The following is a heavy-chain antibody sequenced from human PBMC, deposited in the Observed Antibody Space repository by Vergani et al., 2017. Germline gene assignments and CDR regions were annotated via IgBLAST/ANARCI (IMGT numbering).Heavy chain of an antibody. Sequence: EVQLVESGGGLVQPGGSLRLSCAASGFTFSDHYMDWVRQAPGKGLEWVGRTRNKANSYTTEYAASVKGRFTISRDDSKNSLYLQMNSLRAEDTAVYYCARDAGGRGXLDYWGQGTLVTVSS. D-gene: IGHD3-16*01. CDR1: GFTFSDHY. J-gene: IGHJ4*02. CDR2: TRNKANSYTT. CDR3: ARDAGGRGXLDY. V-gene: IGHV3-72*01.